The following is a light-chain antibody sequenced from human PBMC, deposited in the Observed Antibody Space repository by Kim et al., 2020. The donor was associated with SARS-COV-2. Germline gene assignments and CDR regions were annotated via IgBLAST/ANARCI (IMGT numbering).Light chain of an antibody. V-gene: IGLV3-21*04. CDR3: QVWDSDSDHWV. CDR1: NIGRKS. CDR2: SDS. J-gene: IGLJ3*02. Sequence: SYELTQPPSVSVAPGKAARITCGGNNIGRKSVHWCQQKPGQAPVLVIYSDSDRPSGIPARFSGSNSGNTATLTISRVEAGDEADYYCQVWDSDSDHWVFGGGTQLNVL.